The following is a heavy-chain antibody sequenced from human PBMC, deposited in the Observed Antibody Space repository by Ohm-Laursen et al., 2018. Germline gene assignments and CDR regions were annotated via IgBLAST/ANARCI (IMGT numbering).Heavy chain of an antibody. V-gene: IGHV3-23*01. D-gene: IGHD4-17*01. CDR1: GFTFRNYG. CDR3: ARGAPFYGGFDY. J-gene: IGHJ4*02. CDR2: IGGSGSST. Sequence: SLRLSCSASGFTFRNYGMTWARQAPGKRLEWVAGIGGSGSSTYYADSVKGRLTISRDNAKNSLYLQMSGLRGEDTAVYYCARGAPFYGGFDYWGQGTLVTVSS.